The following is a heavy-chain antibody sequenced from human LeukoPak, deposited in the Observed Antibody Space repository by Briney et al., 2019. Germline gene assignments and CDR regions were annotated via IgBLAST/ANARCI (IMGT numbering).Heavy chain of an antibody. V-gene: IGHV3-11*04. CDR2: ISSSGSTI. J-gene: IGHJ4*02. Sequence: GGSLRLSCAASGFTFSDYYMSWIRQAPGKGLEWVSCISSSGSTIYYADSVKGRFTISRDNAKNSLYLQMNSLRAEDTAVYYCARVGAAHYDSSGHFDYWGQGTLVTVSS. CDR3: ARVGAAHYDSSGHFDY. CDR1: GFTFSDYY. D-gene: IGHD3-22*01.